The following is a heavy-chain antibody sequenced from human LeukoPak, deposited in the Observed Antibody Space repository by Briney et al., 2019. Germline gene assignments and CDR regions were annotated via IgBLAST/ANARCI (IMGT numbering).Heavy chain of an antibody. D-gene: IGHD4-17*01. CDR2: IFYSGNT. Sequence: SETLSLTCTVSGGSINYYWNWIRQSPGKGLEWIGYIFYSGNTNYNPSLKSRVTISVDTSKNQVSLNLSSVTAADTAVYYCARQMLTTVSPFNYWGQGALVTVSS. J-gene: IGHJ4*02. V-gene: IGHV4-59*01. CDR3: ARQMLTTVSPFNY. CDR1: GGSINYY.